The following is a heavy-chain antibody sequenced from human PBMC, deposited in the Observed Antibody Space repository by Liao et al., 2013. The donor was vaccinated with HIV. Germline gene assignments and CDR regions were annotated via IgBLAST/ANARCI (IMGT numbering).Heavy chain of an antibody. CDR1: SVSMSSYY. D-gene: IGHD3-22*01. CDR2: IFTSGST. Sequence: QVQLQESGPGLVRPSETLSLTCTVSSVSMSSYYWNWIRQPAGKGLEWIGRIFTSGSTDYNPSLKSRVTMSVDTSKNQFSLKLNSVTAADTAVYYCARDPYDSSAYYYAAFDIWAKGQWSPSLQ. J-gene: IGHJ3*02. V-gene: IGHV4-4*07. CDR3: ARDPYDSSAYYYAAFDI.